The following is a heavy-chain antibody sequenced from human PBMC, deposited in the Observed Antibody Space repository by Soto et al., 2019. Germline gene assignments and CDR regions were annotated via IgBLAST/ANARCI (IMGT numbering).Heavy chain of an antibody. CDR1: GGSISSSSYY. J-gene: IGHJ4*02. D-gene: IGHD3-3*01. Sequence: QLQLQESGPGLVKPSETLSLTCTVSGGSISSSSYYWGWIRQPPGKGLEWIGSIYYSGSTYYNPSLKSRVTISVDTSKNQFSLKLSSVTAADTAVYYCARGRFGVVHYFDYWGQGTLVTVSS. V-gene: IGHV4-39*01. CDR2: IYYSGST. CDR3: ARGRFGVVHYFDY.